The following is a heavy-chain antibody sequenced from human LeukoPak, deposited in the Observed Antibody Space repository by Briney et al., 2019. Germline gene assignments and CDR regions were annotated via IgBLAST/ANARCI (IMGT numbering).Heavy chain of an antibody. CDR2: IYSGGST. CDR1: GFTVSSNY. Sequence: GGSLRLSCAASGFTVSSNYMSWVRQAPGKGLEWVPVIYSGGSTYYADSVKGRFTISRDNSKNTLYLQMNGLRAEDTAVYYCAREIQDYDSVWGSHRPFGPDYWGQGTLVTVSS. J-gene: IGHJ4*02. D-gene: IGHD3-16*01. V-gene: IGHV3-53*01. CDR3: AREIQDYDSVWGSHRPFGPDY.